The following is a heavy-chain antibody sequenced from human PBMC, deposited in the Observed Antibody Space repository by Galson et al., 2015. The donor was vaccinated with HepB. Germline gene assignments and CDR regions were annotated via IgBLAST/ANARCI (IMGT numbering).Heavy chain of an antibody. D-gene: IGHD3-3*01. Sequence: SLRLSCAASGFTFSSYEMNWVRQAPGKGLEWVSYISSSGSTIYYADSVKGRFTISRDNAKNSLYLQMNSLRAEDTAVYYCARSGFPWSGQYYFDYWGQGTLVTVSS. CDR2: ISSSGSTI. V-gene: IGHV3-48*03. J-gene: IGHJ4*02. CDR3: ARSGFPWSGQYYFDY. CDR1: GFTFSSYE.